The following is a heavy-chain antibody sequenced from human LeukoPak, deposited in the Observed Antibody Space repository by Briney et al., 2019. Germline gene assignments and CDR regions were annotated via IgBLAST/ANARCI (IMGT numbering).Heavy chain of an antibody. CDR3: AKRGRYYFDQ. CDR1: GFTFSSYA. V-gene: IGHV3-23*01. CDR2: ITASGGT. J-gene: IGHJ4*02. Sequence: PRGSLRLSCAASGFTFSSYAMSWVRQAPGKGLEWVSTITASGGTYYADSLKGRFTISRDTSKNTLYLQINSLRAEDTAVYYCAKRGRYYFDQWGQGTLVTVSS.